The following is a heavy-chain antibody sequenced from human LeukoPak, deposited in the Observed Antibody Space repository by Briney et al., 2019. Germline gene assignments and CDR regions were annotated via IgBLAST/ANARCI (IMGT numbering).Heavy chain of an antibody. CDR1: GGTFSSYD. J-gene: IGHJ5*02. CDR2: MNPNSGNT. V-gene: IGHV1-8*02. CDR3: ARAKGLVRSGRFDP. D-gene: IGHD6-19*01. Sequence: ASVKVSCKASGGTFSSYDINWVRQATGQGLEWMGWMNPNSGNTGYAQKFQGRVTMTRNTSISTAYMELSSLRSEDTAVYYCARAKGLVRSGRFDPWGQGTLVTVSS.